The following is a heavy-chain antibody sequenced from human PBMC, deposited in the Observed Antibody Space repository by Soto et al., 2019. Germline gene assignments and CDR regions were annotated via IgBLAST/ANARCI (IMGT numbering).Heavy chain of an antibody. CDR2: MNPNSGNT. Sequence: SVKVSCNASGYSFTSYDINWVRQATGQGLERMGWMNPNSGNTGYAQKFQGRVTMTRNTSISTAYMELSSLRSEDTAVYYCALNLGEADAIRDYYYYYGMDVWGQGTTVTVSS. J-gene: IGHJ6*02. CDR1: GYSFTSYD. V-gene: IGHV1-8*01. CDR3: ALNLGEADAIRDYYYYYGMDV. D-gene: IGHD2-2*02.